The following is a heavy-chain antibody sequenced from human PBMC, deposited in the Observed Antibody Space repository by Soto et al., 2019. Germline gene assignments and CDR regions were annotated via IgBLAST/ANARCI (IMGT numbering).Heavy chain of an antibody. V-gene: IGHV3-48*02. CDR3: ARESSSSWYGHDY. J-gene: IGHJ4*02. CDR1: GFTFSSYS. Sequence: EVQLVESGGGLVQPGGSLRLSCAASGFTFSSYSMNWVRQAPGKGLEWVSYISSSSSTIYYADSVKGRFTISRDNAKNSLYLQINSLRDEDTAVYYCARESSSSWYGHDYWGQGTLVTVSS. CDR2: ISSSSSTI. D-gene: IGHD6-13*01.